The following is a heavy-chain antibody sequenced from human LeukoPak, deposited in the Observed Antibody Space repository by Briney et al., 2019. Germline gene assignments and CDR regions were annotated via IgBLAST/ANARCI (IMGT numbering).Heavy chain of an antibody. Sequence: GGSLRLSCAASGFTVSSNYMSWVRQAPGKGLEWVSVIYSGGSTYYADSVKGRFTISRDNSKNTLYLQMNSLRAEDTAVYYCARDPTENYDILTGFYAEYFQHWGQGTLVTVSS. CDR2: IYSGGST. CDR1: GFTVSSNY. J-gene: IGHJ1*01. CDR3: ARDPTENYDILTGFYAEYFQH. V-gene: IGHV3-66*01. D-gene: IGHD3-9*01.